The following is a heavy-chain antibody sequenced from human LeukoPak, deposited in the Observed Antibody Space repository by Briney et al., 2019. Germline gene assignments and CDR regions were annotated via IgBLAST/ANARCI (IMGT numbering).Heavy chain of an antibody. J-gene: IGHJ3*02. V-gene: IGHV3-30*03. CDR2: ISYDGSNK. CDR1: GFTFSSYG. CDR3: ARGLQQLVQGAFDI. Sequence: PGGSLRLSCAASGFTFSSYGMHWVRQAPGKGLEWVAVISYDGSNKYYADSVKGRFTISRDNSKNTLYLQMNSLRAEDTAVYYCARGLQQLVQGAFDIWGQGTMVTVSS. D-gene: IGHD6-13*01.